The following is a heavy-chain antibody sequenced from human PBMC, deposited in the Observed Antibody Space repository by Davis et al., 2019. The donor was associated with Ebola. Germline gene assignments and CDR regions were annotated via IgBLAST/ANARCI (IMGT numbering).Heavy chain of an antibody. Sequence: GGSLRLSCAASGFTFSSYAMHWVRQAPGKGLEWVSYISSSSSYTNYADSVKGRFTISRDNAKNSLYLQMNSLRAEDTAVYYCARCQFITIRNGWFDPWGQGTLVTVSS. D-gene: IGHD3-3*01. J-gene: IGHJ5*02. V-gene: IGHV3-21*05. CDR3: ARCQFITIRNGWFDP. CDR2: ISSSSSYT. CDR1: GFTFSSYA.